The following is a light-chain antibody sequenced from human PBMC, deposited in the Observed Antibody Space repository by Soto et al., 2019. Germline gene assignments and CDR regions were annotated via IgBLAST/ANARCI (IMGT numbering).Light chain of an antibody. CDR1: QTISSW. Sequence: DIQLTQSPSTLCGSLGDRVALTCRASQTISSWLAWYQQKPGKAPKLLIYKASTLKSGVPSRFSGSGSGTEFTLTISSLQPDDFATYYCQHYNSYSEAFGQGTKVDI. V-gene: IGKV1-5*03. CDR3: QHYNSYSEA. CDR2: KAS. J-gene: IGKJ1*01.